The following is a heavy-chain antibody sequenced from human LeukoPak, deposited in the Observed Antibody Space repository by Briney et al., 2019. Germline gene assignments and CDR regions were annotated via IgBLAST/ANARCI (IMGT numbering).Heavy chain of an antibody. CDR1: GFTFSSYS. J-gene: IGHJ4*02. V-gene: IGHV3-48*01. D-gene: IGHD6-13*01. CDR2: ISSSSSTI. CDR3: ARMRIAAAGDY. Sequence: GGSLRLSCAASGFTFSSYSMNWVRQAPGKGLEWVSYISSSSSTIYYADSVKGRFTISRDNAKNSLYLQMNSLRAEDTAVYYCARMRIAAAGDYWGQGTLVTVSP.